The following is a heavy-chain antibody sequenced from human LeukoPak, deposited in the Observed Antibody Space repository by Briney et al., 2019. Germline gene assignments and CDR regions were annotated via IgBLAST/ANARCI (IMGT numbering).Heavy chain of an antibody. CDR2: IYTSGST. Sequence: KPSETLSLTCTVSGGSISSYYWSWIRQPAGKGLEWIGRIYTSGSTNYNPSLKSRVTMSVDTSKNQFSLKLSSVTAADTAVYYCAREIDQPGYYYYMDVWGKGTTVTVSS. CDR3: AREIDQPGYYYYMDV. J-gene: IGHJ6*03. V-gene: IGHV4-4*07. CDR1: GGSISSYY.